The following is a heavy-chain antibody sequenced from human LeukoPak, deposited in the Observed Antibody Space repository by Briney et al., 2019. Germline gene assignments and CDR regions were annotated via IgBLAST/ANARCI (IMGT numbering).Heavy chain of an antibody. CDR1: GFTFSSYT. J-gene: IGHJ6*03. V-gene: IGHV3-48*01. CDR2: ISTSSSTI. Sequence: GGSLRLSCAASGFTFSSYTMNWVRQAPGKGLEWVSYISTSSSTIYYADSVKGRFTISRDNAKNSLHLQMNSLRADDTAVYYCARDVVVVVAATPYYYYYMDVWGKGTTVTVSS. D-gene: IGHD2-15*01. CDR3: ARDVVVVVAATPYYYYYMDV.